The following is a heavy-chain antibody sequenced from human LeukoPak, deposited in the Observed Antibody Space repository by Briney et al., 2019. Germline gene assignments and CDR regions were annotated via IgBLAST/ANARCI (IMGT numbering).Heavy chain of an antibody. CDR3: AKHKQQLVDYFDY. CDR2: ISGSSVAT. Sequence: GGSLRLSCAGSGFTFSSYAMSWVRQAPGKGLEWVSTISGSSVATYYADSVKGRFTISRDNSKNTLSLQMNSLRAEDTAVYYCAKHKQQLVDYFDYWGQGTLVTVSS. D-gene: IGHD6-13*01. V-gene: IGHV3-23*01. J-gene: IGHJ4*02. CDR1: GFTFSSYA.